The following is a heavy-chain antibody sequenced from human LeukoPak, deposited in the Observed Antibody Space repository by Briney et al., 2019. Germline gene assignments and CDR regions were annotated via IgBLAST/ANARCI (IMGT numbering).Heavy chain of an antibody. J-gene: IGHJ5*02. Sequence: GGSLRLSCAASGFTFSSYAMSWVRQAPGKGLEWVSAISGSGGGTYYADFVKGRFTISRDNSKNTLYLQMNSLRAEDTAVYYCAKVDSSSWYDWFDPWGQGTLVTVSS. CDR2: ISGSGGGT. CDR3: AKVDSSSWYDWFDP. D-gene: IGHD6-13*01. V-gene: IGHV3-23*01. CDR1: GFTFSSYA.